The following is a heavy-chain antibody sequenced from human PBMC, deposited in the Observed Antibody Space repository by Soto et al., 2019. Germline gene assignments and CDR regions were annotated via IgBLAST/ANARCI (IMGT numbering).Heavy chain of an antibody. CDR2: IYSGGST. V-gene: IGHV3-66*01. D-gene: IGHD3-3*01. Sequence: PGGSLRLSCAASGFTVSSNYMSWVRQAPGKGLEWVSVIYSGGSTYYADSVKGRFTISRDNSKNTLYLQMNSLRAEDTAVYYCASAVTIFGVVTGVDVWGKGTTVTGSS. CDR1: GFTVSSNY. CDR3: ASAVTIFGVVTGVDV. J-gene: IGHJ6*04.